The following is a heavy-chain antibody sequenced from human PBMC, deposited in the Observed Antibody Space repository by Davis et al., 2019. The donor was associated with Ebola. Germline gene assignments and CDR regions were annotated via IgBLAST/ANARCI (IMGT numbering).Heavy chain of an antibody. CDR1: GYTFSNFH. V-gene: IGHV1-46*01. CDR2: INPNGGST. CDR3: ARETYYYDSSGYYAPSD. J-gene: IGHJ4*02. Sequence: ASVKVSCKASGYTFSNFHMHWVRQAPGQGPEWMGIINPNGGSTTYAQKFQGRVTMTRDTSTRTVYMELSSLRSEDTAVYYCARETYYYDSSGYYAPSDWGQGTLVTVSS. D-gene: IGHD3-22*01.